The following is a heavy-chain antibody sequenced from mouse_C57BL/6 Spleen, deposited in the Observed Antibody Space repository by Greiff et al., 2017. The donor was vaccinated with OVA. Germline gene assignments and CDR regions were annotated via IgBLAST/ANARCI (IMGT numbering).Heavy chain of an antibody. V-gene: IGHV1-39*01. J-gene: IGHJ3*01. Sequence: EVQLLQSGPELVKPCASVKISCKASGYSFTDYNMNWVKQRTGKSLEWIGVINPNYGTTSYNQKFKGKATLTVDQSSSTAYMQLNSLTSEDSAVYYCAPSTVVDSFAYWGQGTLVTVSA. CDR2: INPNYGTT. D-gene: IGHD1-1*01. CDR3: APSTVVDSFAY. CDR1: GYSFTDYN.